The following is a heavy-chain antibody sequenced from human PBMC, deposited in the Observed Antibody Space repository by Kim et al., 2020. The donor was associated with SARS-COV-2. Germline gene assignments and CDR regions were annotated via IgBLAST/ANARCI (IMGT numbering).Heavy chain of an antibody. V-gene: IGHV3-21*01. CDR3: ARDGSGSNADFDY. D-gene: IGHD3-22*01. Sequence: GGSLRLSCAASGFTFSSYSMNWVRQAPGKGLEWVSSISSSSSYIYYADSVKGRFTISRDNAKNSLYLQMNSLRAEDTAVYYCARDGSGSNADFDYWGQGTLVTVSS. CDR1: GFTFSSYS. CDR2: ISSSSSYI. J-gene: IGHJ4*02.